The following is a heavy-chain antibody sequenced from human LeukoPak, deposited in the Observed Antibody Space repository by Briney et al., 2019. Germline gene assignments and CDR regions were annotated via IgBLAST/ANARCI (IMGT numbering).Heavy chain of an antibody. CDR3: ARGRGRTIFGVVTNRNWFDP. D-gene: IGHD3-3*01. CDR1: GYTFTSYD. J-gene: IGHJ5*02. Sequence: ASVKVSYKASGYTFTSYDINWVRQATGQGLEWMGWMNPNSGNTGYAQKFQGRVTMTRNTSISTAYMELSSLRSEDTAVYYCARGRGRTIFGVVTNRNWFDPWAREPWSPSPQ. CDR2: MNPNSGNT. V-gene: IGHV1-8*01.